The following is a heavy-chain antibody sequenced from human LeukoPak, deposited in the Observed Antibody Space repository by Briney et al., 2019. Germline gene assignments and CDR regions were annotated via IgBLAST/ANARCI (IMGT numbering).Heavy chain of an antibody. D-gene: IGHD3-10*01. V-gene: IGHV4-39*07. CDR2: IYYSGST. Sequence: SETLSLTCTVSGGSISTTYYSWNWIRQSPGKGLEWIGNIYYSGSTNYSPSLKGRVTISLDTSKKQFSLKLSSVTAADTAVYYCAKSNGYGLVGIWGQGTMVTVSS. CDR3: AKSNGYGLVGI. J-gene: IGHJ3*02. CDR1: GGSISTTYYS.